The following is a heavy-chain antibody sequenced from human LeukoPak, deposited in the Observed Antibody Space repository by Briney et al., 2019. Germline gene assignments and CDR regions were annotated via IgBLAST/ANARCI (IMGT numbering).Heavy chain of an antibody. CDR3: ARGIGSSWTNWFDP. Sequence: GASVKVSCKASGYTFTGYYMHWVRQAPGQGLEWMGWINPNSGGTDYAQKFQGRVTMTRDTSISTAYMELSRPRSDDTAVYYCARGIGSSWTNWFDPWGQGTLVTVSS. CDR2: INPNSGGT. V-gene: IGHV1-2*02. D-gene: IGHD6-13*01. CDR1: GYTFTGYY. J-gene: IGHJ5*02.